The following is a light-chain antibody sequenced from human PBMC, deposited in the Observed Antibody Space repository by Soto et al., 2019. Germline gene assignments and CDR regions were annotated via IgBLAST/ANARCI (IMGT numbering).Light chain of an antibody. V-gene: IGKV1-9*01. CDR3: QQLDNYPRT. CDR1: QGISNY. CDR2: TAS. J-gene: IGKJ1*01. Sequence: DIGLTQSPSFLSASVGDRVTITCRASQGISNYLAWYQQKPGKAPKLLIYTASALRSGVPSRFSGSGSGTEFTLTISSLQPEDFATNYCQQLDNYPRTFGQGTKVDIK.